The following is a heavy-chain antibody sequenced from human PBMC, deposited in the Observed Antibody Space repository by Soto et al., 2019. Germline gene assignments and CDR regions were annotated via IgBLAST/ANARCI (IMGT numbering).Heavy chain of an antibody. Sequence: QLQLQESGPGLVKPSETLSLTCNASGGSITSSGSAWGWIRQSPGKGLEWIGTIDYSGNIHYIPSLESRITIFVVTHKNQISLKLSSVTAADTAVYYCASHIHNQGFEYYFDSWGQGTLVTVSS. CDR2: IDYSGNI. J-gene: IGHJ4*02. CDR3: ASHIHNQGFEYYFDS. D-gene: IGHD1-1*01. CDR1: GGSITSSGSA. V-gene: IGHV4-39*01.